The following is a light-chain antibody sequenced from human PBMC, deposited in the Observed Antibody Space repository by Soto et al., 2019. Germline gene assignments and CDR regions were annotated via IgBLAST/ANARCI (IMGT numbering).Light chain of an antibody. J-gene: IGKJ1*01. V-gene: IGKV3-20*01. CDR1: QSVSGSY. CDR2: AST. CDR3: QKYDSVPWT. Sequence: EIVLTQSPGTLSLSPGERATLSCRASQSVSGSYLAWHQQKPGQAPRLLIYASTSMATGIPDRFSGSGSGTDFTLTISRLQPEDVAAYYCQKYDSVPWTFGQGTKMEIK.